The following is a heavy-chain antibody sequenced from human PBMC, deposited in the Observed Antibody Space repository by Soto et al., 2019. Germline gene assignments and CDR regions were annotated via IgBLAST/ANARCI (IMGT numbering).Heavy chain of an antibody. Sequence: PSQTLSLTCAISGDSVSSNSAAWNWIRQSPSRGLEWLGRTYYRSKWYNDYAVSVKSRITINPDTSKNQFSLQLNSVTPEDTAVYFFARVVGAAAGTFYYYMDVWGKGTTVTVSS. D-gene: IGHD6-13*01. J-gene: IGHJ6*03. V-gene: IGHV6-1*01. CDR1: GDSVSSNSAA. CDR2: TYYRSKWYN. CDR3: ARVVGAAAGTFYYYMDV.